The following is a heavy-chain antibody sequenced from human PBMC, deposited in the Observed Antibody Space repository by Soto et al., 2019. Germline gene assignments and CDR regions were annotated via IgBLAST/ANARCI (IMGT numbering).Heavy chain of an antibody. Sequence: EVQLVESGGGLAQPGGSLRLSCAASGFTFSSYDMHWVRQATGKGLEWVSAIGTAGDTYYPGSVKGRFTISRENAKNSLYLQMNSLRAEDTAVYYCARDRSYGYNYYYGMDVWGQGTTVTVSS. CDR1: GFTFSSYD. CDR3: ARDRSYGYNYYYGMDV. V-gene: IGHV3-13*01. D-gene: IGHD5-18*01. CDR2: IGTAGDT. J-gene: IGHJ6*02.